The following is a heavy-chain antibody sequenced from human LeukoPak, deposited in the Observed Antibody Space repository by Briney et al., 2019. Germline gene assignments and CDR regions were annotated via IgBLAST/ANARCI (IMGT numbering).Heavy chain of an antibody. CDR2: IYYSGST. CDR1: GGSISSYY. CDR3: ARAPRDYCMDV. J-gene: IGHJ6*03. V-gene: IGHV4-59*01. Sequence: PSETLSLTCTVSGGSISSYYWSWIRQPPGKGLEWIGYIYYSGSTNYNPSLKSRVTISVDTSKNQFSLKLSSVTAADTAVYYCARAPRDYCMDVWGKGTRSPSP.